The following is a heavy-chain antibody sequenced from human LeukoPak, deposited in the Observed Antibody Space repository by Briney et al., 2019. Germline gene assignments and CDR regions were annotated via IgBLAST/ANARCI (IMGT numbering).Heavy chain of an antibody. D-gene: IGHD2-2*01. V-gene: IGHV4-31*03. CDR3: ASLQKGIGYCSSTSCFYFDY. CDR2: IYYSGST. Sequence: SETLSLTCTVSGGSISSGGYYWSWIRQHPGKGLEWIGYIYYSGSTYYNPSLKSRVTISVDTSKNQSSLKLSSVTAADTSVYYCASLQKGIGYCSSTSCFYFDYWGQGTLVTVSS. J-gene: IGHJ4*02. CDR1: GGSISSGGYY.